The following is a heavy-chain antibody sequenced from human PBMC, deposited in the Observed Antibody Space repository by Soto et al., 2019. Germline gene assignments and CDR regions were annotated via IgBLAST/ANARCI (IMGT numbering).Heavy chain of an antibody. J-gene: IGHJ4*02. D-gene: IGHD3-10*01. CDR2: ISFDGSNK. CDR1: RFTFSTYA. CDR3: ARGLGLDIDS. V-gene: IGHV3-30-3*01. Sequence: PGGSLRLSCAASRFTFSTYAMHWARQAPGKGLEWVAVISFDGSNKYYADSVKGRFTISRDNAKNTLNLQMHSLGPEDTAMYYCARGLGLDIDSWGQGTLVTVSS.